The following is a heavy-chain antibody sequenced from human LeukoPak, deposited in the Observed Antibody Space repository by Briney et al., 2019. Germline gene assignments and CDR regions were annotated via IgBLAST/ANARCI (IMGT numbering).Heavy chain of an antibody. CDR3: ARHMAPNYYGSGSYYRPPYYFDY. D-gene: IGHD3-10*01. CDR1: GGSFSGYY. CDR2: INHSGRT. J-gene: IGHJ4*02. Sequence: SETLSPTCAVYGGSFSGYYWSWIRQPPGKGLEWIGEINHSGRTNYNPSLKSRVTISVDTSKNQFSLKLSSVTAADTAVYYCARHMAPNYYGSGSYYRPPYYFDYWGQGTLVTVSS. V-gene: IGHV4-34*01.